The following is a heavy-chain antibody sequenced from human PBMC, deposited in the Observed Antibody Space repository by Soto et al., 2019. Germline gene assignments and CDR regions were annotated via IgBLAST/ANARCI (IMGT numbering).Heavy chain of an antibody. J-gene: IGHJ4*02. CDR1: GFTFSVFG. D-gene: IGHD3-3*01. V-gene: IGHV3-30*18. CDR3: AKTITTIGVSSTGRGALLHN. CDR2: ISNDGNSE. Sequence: QVQLVESGGGVVQPGRSLRLSCAASGFTFSVFGMHWVRQAPGKGLEWVAVISNDGNSEHYADSVKGRFTISRDNSKNTFYLQMNSLSVEDTAVYYCAKTITTIGVSSTGRGALLHNWGQGILVSVSS.